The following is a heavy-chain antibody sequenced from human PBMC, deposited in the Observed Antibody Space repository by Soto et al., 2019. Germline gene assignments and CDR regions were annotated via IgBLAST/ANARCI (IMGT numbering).Heavy chain of an antibody. Sequence: GGSLRLSCAASGFTFSSYAMSWVRQAPGKGLEWVSAISGSGGSTYYADSVKGRFTISRDNSKNTLYLQMNSLRAEDTAVYYCAKASAPDTVDIVATISSLSFDYWGQGTLVTVSS. V-gene: IGHV3-23*01. D-gene: IGHD5-12*01. CDR2: ISGSGGST. CDR3: AKASAPDTVDIVATISSLSFDY. J-gene: IGHJ4*02. CDR1: GFTFSSYA.